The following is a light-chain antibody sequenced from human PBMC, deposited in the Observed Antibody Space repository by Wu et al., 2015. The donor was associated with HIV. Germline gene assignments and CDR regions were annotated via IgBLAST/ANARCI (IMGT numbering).Light chain of an antibody. CDR2: GAS. CDR3: QQYDTWLWT. Sequence: EIVMTQSPATLSVSPGERATLSCRASQSISSSLAWYQQKPGQAPRLLIYGASTRANGIPARFSGSGSGTQFTLTINSLQSEDFAVYNCQQYDTWLWTFGQGTKVEIK. J-gene: IGKJ1*01. V-gene: IGKV3-15*01. CDR1: QSISSS.